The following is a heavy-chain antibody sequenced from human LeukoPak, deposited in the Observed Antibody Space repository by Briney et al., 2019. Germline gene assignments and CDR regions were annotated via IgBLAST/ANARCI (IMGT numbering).Heavy chain of an antibody. CDR1: AYIFTSFY. CDR2: INPTGGTT. V-gene: IGHV1-46*01. Sequence: ASVKASCKASAYIFTSFYLHWVRQAPGQRLECMGMINPTGGTTTYAQKFQGRVTMTRDTSTSTVYMELSRLRPEDTAVYYCARATQPSIAPAATGDWGQGTLVTVSS. J-gene: IGHJ4*02. D-gene: IGHD6-13*01. CDR3: ARATQPSIAPAATGD.